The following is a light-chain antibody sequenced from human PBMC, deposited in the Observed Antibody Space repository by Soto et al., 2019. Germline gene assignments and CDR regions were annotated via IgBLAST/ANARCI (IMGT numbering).Light chain of an antibody. CDR2: AAY. CDR3: QQRNMWPIT. CDR1: QSFRGL. Sequence: EVVLTQAPVTLSLAPGERATLSCRASQSFRGLLAWYQQKPGQAPMLLIYAAYNRATGIPPRFSGSGSGTEFTLTISSLEPEDFAVYYCQQRNMWPITFGQGTRLEIK. V-gene: IGKV3-11*01. J-gene: IGKJ5*01.